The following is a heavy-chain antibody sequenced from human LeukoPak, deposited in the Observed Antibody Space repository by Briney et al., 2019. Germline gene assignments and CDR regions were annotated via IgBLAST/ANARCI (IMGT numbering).Heavy chain of an antibody. CDR2: IYYSGST. CDR1: GGSISSYY. Sequence: PSETLSLTCTVSGGSISSYYWSWIRQPPGKGLEWIGYIYYSGSTNYNPSLKSRVTISVDTSKNQFSLKLSSVTAADTAVYYCASAYYDSSGYFIPSFDYWGQGTLVTVSS. J-gene: IGHJ4*02. D-gene: IGHD3-22*01. V-gene: IGHV4-59*01. CDR3: ASAYYDSSGYFIPSFDY.